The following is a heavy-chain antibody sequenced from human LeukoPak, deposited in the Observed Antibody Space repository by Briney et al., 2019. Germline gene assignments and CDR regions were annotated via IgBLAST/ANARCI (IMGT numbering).Heavy chain of an antibody. CDR1: GFSFTTYW. D-gene: IGHD3-22*01. CDR3: TKEHYYIDSRGPYDY. CDR2: INQDGTEK. V-gene: IGHV3-7*03. J-gene: IGHJ4*02. Sequence: GGSLRLSCAASGFSFTTYWMSWVRQAPGKGLEWVANINQDGTEKYYVDSVKGRFTISRDNAKNSVYLQMNSLRAEDTAFYYCTKEHYYIDSRGPYDYWGQGTLVTVSS.